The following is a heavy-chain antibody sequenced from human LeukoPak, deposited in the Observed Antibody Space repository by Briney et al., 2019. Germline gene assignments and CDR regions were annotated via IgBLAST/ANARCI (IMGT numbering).Heavy chain of an antibody. J-gene: IGHJ4*02. D-gene: IGHD6-19*01. CDR2: ISAYNGNT. CDR1: GYTFTSYG. CDR3: ARGSPFAVAGGRYPDY. V-gene: IGHV1-18*01. Sequence: GASVKVSCKASGYTFTSYGISWVRQAPGQGLEWMGWISAYNGNTNYAQKLQGRVTMTTDTSTSTAYMELRSLRSDDTAVYYCARGSPFAVAGGRYPDYWGQGTLVTVSS.